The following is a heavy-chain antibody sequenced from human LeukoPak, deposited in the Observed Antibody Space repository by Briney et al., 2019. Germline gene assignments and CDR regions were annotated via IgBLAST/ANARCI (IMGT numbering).Heavy chain of an antibody. J-gene: IGHJ6*02. CDR2: IIPIFGIA. Sequence: SVKVSCKASGGTFSSYAISWVRQAPGQGLEWMGRIIPIFGIANYAQKFQGRVTITADKSTSTAYMVLSSLRSEDTAVYYCARVFEPYCGMDVWGQGTTVTVSS. CDR1: GGTFSSYA. V-gene: IGHV1-69*04. D-gene: IGHD1-14*01. CDR3: ARVFEPYCGMDV.